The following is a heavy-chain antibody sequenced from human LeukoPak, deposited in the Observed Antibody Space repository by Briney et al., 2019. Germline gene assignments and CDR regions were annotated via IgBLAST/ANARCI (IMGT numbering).Heavy chain of an antibody. CDR1: GFTFSSYG. CDR3: ARETTSYHDSSGYRPLGH. CDR2: IWYDGSNK. J-gene: IGHJ4*02. D-gene: IGHD3-22*01. V-gene: IGHV3-33*01. Sequence: PGGSLRLSCAASGFTFSSYGMHWVRQAPGKGLEWVAVIWYDGSNKYYADSVRGRFTISRDNSKNTLYLQMNSLRAEDTAVYYCARETTSYHDSSGYRPLGHWGRGTLVTVSS.